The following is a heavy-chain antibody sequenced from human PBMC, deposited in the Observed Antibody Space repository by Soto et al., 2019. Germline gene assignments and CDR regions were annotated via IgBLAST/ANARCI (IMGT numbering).Heavy chain of an antibody. V-gene: IGHV1-69*06. CDR3: EQGAYGAGTYYTGPSAFDI. J-gene: IGHJ3*02. D-gene: IGHD3-10*01. CDR2: TIPVFNTA. Sequence: QVQLEQSGAEVKKPGSSVKISCKASGGTLSDHGVSWLRQAPGQGLEWVGGTIPVFNTAKYAPKFQGRVTIAADKSTNIAYMELGSLRSDDTAFYDGEQGAYGAGTYYTGPSAFDIWGQGTQVIVSS. CDR1: GGTLSDHG.